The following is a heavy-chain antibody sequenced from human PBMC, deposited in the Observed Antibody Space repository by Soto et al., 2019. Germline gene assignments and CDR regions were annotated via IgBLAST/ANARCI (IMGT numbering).Heavy chain of an antibody. J-gene: IGHJ4*02. CDR3: AKVAPSEADLDATWTFDS. CDR2: ISYDGSNK. D-gene: IGHD2-15*01. CDR1: GFTFSSYG. Sequence: QVQLVESGGGVVQPGRSLRLSCAASGFTFSSYGMHWVRQAPGTGLEWVALISYDGSNKNYADSVKGRFSISRDNSKNTLYLQTDSLRTEDPAVYYCAKVAPSEADLDATWTFDSWGQGTLVTVSS. V-gene: IGHV3-30*18.